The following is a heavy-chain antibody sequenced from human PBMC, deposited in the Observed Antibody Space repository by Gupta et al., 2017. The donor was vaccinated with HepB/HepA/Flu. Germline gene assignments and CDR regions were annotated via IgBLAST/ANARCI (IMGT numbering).Heavy chain of an antibody. CDR1: GGSMRGKDYS. J-gene: IGHJ3*02. V-gene: IGHV4-30-2*01. CDR2: VYESGES. Sequence: QLQESDSGLLKPSQTLSLTCGVSGGSMRGKDYSWTWIRQPPGEALEWIGNVYESGESFYNPSLKSRVSMSIDMPKTQFSLILASVTAADTGTYYWVRGFNCAFDIWGRGTVVTVSS. CDR3: VRGFNCAFDI.